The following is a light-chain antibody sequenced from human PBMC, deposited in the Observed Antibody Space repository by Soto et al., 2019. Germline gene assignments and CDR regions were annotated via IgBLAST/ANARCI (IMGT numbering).Light chain of an antibody. V-gene: IGKV3-20*01. J-gene: IGKJ3*01. CDR2: GAS. CDR3: QQYGSSPPDFT. Sequence: EIVLTQSPGTLSLSPGERATLSCRASQSVSSSYLAWYQQKPGQAPRLLIFGASYRATGIPDRFSGSGSGTDFTLTISRLEPEDFAVYYCQQYGSSPPDFTFGPGNKVDIK. CDR1: QSVSSSY.